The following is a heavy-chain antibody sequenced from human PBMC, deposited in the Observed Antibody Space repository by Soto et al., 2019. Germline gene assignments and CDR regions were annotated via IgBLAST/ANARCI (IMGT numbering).Heavy chain of an antibody. V-gene: IGHV3-30*18. J-gene: IGHJ5*02. D-gene: IGHD2-2*01. CDR2: ISYDGSNK. Sequence: GGSLRLSCAASGFTFSSYGMHWVRQAPGKGLEWVAVISYDGSNKYYADSVKGRFTISRDNSKNTLYLQMNSLRAEDTAVYYCAKGVVPAATPGPFDPWGQGTLVTVSS. CDR3: AKGVVPAATPGPFDP. CDR1: GFTFSSYG.